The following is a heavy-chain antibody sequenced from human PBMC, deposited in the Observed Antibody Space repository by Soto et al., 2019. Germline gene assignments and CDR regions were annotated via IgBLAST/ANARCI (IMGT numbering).Heavy chain of an antibody. CDR2: FTRSGNT. CDR1: GFTFSNYA. CDR3: AIDMSDSKVNDY. D-gene: IGHD2-21*01. V-gene: IGHV3-23*01. Sequence: PGGSLRLSCAASGFTFSNYAMSWVRQAPGKGLEWVSTFTRSGNTYYADSVKGLFTISRDNSKNTLYLQMDSLRAEDTAVYYCAIDMSDSKVNDYWGQGTLVTVSS. J-gene: IGHJ4*02.